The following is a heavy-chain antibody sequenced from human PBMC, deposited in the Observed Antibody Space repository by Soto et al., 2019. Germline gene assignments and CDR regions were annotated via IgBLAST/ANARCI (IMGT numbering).Heavy chain of an antibody. CDR3: ARDRGSTMVRGASYYMDV. J-gene: IGHJ6*03. CDR1: GFTVSSNY. D-gene: IGHD3-10*01. CDR2: IYSGGST. Sequence: EVQLVESGGGLVQPGGSLRLSCAASGFTVSSNYMSWVRQAPGKGLEWVAVIYSGGSTYYADSVKGRFTISRDNSKNTLYLEMNSLRAEDTAVYYCARDRGSTMVRGASYYMDVWGKGTTVTVSS. V-gene: IGHV3-66*01.